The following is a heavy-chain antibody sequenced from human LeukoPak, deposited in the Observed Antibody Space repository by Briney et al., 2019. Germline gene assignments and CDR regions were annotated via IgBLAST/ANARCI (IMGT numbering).Heavy chain of an antibody. Sequence: QPGGSLRLSCAASGFTFSSYDMDWVRQAPGKGLEWVSYISGSSSTKYYADSVKGRFFISRDNAKNSLYLQMNSLRAEDTAVYYCARDRKSGEWDLVPWGQGTLVTVSS. D-gene: IGHD1-26*01. J-gene: IGHJ4*02. CDR1: GFTFSSYD. V-gene: IGHV3-48*01. CDR2: ISGSSSTK. CDR3: ARDRKSGEWDLVP.